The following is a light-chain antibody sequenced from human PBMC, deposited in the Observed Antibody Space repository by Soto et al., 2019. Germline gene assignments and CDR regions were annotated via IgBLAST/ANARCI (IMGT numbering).Light chain of an antibody. CDR1: QRVYSN. CDR3: QQRSNWPPWT. CDR2: GAS. J-gene: IGKJ1*01. Sequence: EILMTQSPDTLSVSPGESATLSCRASQRVYSNLAWYQQRPGQAPRLLIYGASTRATGVPARFSGSGSGTDFTLTISSLEPEDFAVYYCQQRSNWPPWTFGQGTRWIS. V-gene: IGKV3-15*01.